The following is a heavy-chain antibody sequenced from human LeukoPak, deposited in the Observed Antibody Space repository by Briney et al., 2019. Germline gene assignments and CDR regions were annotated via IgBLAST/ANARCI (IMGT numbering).Heavy chain of an antibody. CDR2: ISSSGSTI. Sequence: GGSLRLSCAASGFTLSSYEMNWFRQAPGRGLEWVSYISSSGSTIYYADSVKGRFTISRDNAKNSLYLQMNSLRVEDMAVYYCARDLVVRGRWSWFDPRGQGTLVTVSS. D-gene: IGHD3-10*01. J-gene: IGHJ5*02. CDR1: GFTLSSYE. CDR3: ARDLVVRGRWSWFDP. V-gene: IGHV3-48*03.